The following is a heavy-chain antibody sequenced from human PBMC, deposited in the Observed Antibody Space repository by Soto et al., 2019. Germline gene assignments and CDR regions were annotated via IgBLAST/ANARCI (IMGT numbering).Heavy chain of an antibody. CDR1: GFTFGSYA. J-gene: IGHJ4*02. Sequence: PGGSLRLSCAASGFTFGSYAMHWVRQAPGKGLEWVAVISYDGSNKYYADSVKGRFTISRDNSKNTLYLQMNSLRAEDTAVYYCARGRPQLIVVVVAASNYFDYWGQGTLVTVSS. D-gene: IGHD2-15*01. V-gene: IGHV3-30-3*01. CDR2: ISYDGSNK. CDR3: ARGRPQLIVVVVAASNYFDY.